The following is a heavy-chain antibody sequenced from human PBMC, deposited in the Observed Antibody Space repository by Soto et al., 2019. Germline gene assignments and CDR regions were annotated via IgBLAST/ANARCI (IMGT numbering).Heavy chain of an antibody. CDR2: ISGSGDST. D-gene: IGHD5-18*01. Sequence: PVGSLRLSCAASGFTFSSYAMSWVRQAPGKGLEWVSAISGSGDSTYYADSVKGRFTISRDNSKNTLYLQMNSLRAADTAVYYCAIGYSYAPFDPWGRGNLVTVSS. CDR3: AIGYSYAPFDP. V-gene: IGHV3-23*01. CDR1: GFTFSSYA. J-gene: IGHJ5*02.